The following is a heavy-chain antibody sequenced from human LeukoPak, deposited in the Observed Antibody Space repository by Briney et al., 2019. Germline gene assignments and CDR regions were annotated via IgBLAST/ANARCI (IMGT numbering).Heavy chain of an antibody. V-gene: IGHV3-74*01. D-gene: IGHD5-12*01. J-gene: IGHJ6*03. CDR2: ISTDASST. Sequence: GGSLRLSCAGSGFTFSSYWMHWVRQAPGKGLVWVSRISTDASSTTYADSVKGRFTISRDNAKDTLYLQMNSLRAEDTAVYYCAKGGGYEAQYYYYYLDVWGKGTTVTISS. CDR3: AKGGGYEAQYYYYYLDV. CDR1: GFTFSSYW.